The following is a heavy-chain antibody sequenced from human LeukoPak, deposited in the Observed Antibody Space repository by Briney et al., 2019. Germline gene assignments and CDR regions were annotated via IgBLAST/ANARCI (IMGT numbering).Heavy chain of an antibody. D-gene: IGHD3-10*01. CDR2: INPNSGGT. J-gene: IGHJ4*02. Sequence: GASVKVSCKASGYTFTSYDINWVRQATGQGLEWMGWINPNSGGTNYAQKFQGRVTMTRDTSISTAYMELSRLRSDDTAVYYCARAGQRHFRGVIDHWGQGTLVTVSS. CDR3: ARAGQRHFRGVIDH. V-gene: IGHV1-2*02. CDR1: GYTFTSYD.